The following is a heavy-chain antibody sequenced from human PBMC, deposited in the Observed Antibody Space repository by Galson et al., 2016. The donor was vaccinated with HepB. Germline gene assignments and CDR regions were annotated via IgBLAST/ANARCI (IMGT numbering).Heavy chain of an antibody. J-gene: IGHJ4*02. CDR3: ARKYHGSGSYRY. D-gene: IGHD3-10*01. V-gene: IGHV4-34*12. CDR1: GESFSRYY. Sequence: ETLSLTCAVYGESFSRYYWSWIRQPPGKGLEWIGEIFHSGSTNYNPSLKSRVTISVDTSKNHFSLRLSSATAADTAVYYCARKYHGSGSYRYWGQGTLVTVSS. CDR2: IFHSGST.